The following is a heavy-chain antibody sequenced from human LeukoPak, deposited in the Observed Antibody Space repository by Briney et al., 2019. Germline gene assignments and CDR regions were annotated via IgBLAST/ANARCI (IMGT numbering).Heavy chain of an antibody. CDR1: GFTFSDYY. CDR3: AREQRYRSRKTYYYYMDV. CDR2: IKEDGSDK. Sequence: GGSLRLSCEASGFTFSDYYMTWVRQAPGKGLEWVAGIKEDGSDKIYVDSVRGRFTISRDNAKNSLNLQMNSLRVQDTALYYCAREQRYRSRKTYYYYMDVWGKGTTVTVSS. V-gene: IGHV3-7*01. J-gene: IGHJ6*03. D-gene: IGHD6-13*01.